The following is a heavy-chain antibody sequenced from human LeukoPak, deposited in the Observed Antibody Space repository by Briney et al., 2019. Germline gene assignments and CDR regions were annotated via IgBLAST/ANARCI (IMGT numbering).Heavy chain of an antibody. Sequence: PGGSLRLSCAASGFTFSSYWMSWVRQAPGKGLEWVANIKQDGSEKYYVDSVKGRFTISRDNAKNSLYLQMNSLRAEDTAVYYCARGRPSIAVAGTGWFDPWGQGTLVTVSS. V-gene: IGHV3-7*01. J-gene: IGHJ5*02. CDR1: GFTFSSYW. D-gene: IGHD6-19*01. CDR2: IKQDGSEK. CDR3: ARGRPSIAVAGTGWFDP.